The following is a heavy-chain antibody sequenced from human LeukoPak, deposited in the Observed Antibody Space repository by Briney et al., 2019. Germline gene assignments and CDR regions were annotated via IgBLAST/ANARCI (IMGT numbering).Heavy chain of an antibody. CDR3: ARDSWVDY. V-gene: IGHV3-21*01. Sequence: PGGSLRLSCAASGFTFSSYSMNWVRQAPGKGLEWVSSISSSSNYIYYADSVKGRFTISRDDAKNSLYLQMNSLRAEGTAVYYCARDSWVDYLGQGTLVTVSS. CDR2: ISSSSNYI. CDR1: GFTFSSYS. J-gene: IGHJ4*02. D-gene: IGHD1-26*01.